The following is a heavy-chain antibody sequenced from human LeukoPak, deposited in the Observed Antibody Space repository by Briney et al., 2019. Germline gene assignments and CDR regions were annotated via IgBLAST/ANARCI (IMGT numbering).Heavy chain of an antibody. V-gene: IGHV3-30*02. J-gene: IGHJ4*02. CDR3: AKDLAWNDAFDY. D-gene: IGHD1-1*01. Sequence: GGSLRLSCAASGFTFSSYGMHWVRQAPGKGLEWVAFIRYDGSNKYYADSVKGRFTISRDNSKNTLYLQMNSPRAEDTAVYYCAKDLAWNDAFDYWGQGTLVTVSS. CDR2: IRYDGSNK. CDR1: GFTFSSYG.